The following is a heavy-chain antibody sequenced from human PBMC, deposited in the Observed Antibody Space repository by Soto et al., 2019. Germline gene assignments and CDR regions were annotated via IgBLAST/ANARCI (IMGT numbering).Heavy chain of an antibody. CDR3: ARDLRAVGMASRFDP. J-gene: IGHJ5*02. Sequence: QVQLVESGGGLVKPGGSLRLSCAACGFTFGDYYMTWIRQAPGKGLEWVSFIGNRGTGIYYADSVKGRFTIFRDNAKNSLYLQMNSLRAEDTAMYYCARDLRAVGMASRFDPWGQGTLVTVSS. D-gene: IGHD6-13*01. CDR2: IGNRGTGI. V-gene: IGHV3-11*01. CDR1: GFTFGDYY.